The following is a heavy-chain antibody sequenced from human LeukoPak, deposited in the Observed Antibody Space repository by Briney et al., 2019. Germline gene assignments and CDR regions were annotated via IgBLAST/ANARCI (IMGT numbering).Heavy chain of an antibody. Sequence: SGTLSLTCAVSGGSISSSNWWSWVRQPPGQGLQWIGEIYHSGNTNYNPSLKSRVTISVDKSKNQFSLNLRSVTAADTAVYYCARSISAMVRGAPYYWGQGTLVAVSS. J-gene: IGHJ4*02. CDR2: IYHSGNT. V-gene: IGHV4-4*02. D-gene: IGHD3-10*01. CDR1: GGSISSSNW. CDR3: ARSISAMVRGAPYY.